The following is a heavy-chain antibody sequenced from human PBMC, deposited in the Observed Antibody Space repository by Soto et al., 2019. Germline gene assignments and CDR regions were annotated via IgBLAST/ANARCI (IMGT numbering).Heavy chain of an antibody. D-gene: IGHD6-19*01. CDR2: IQSKADGGTI. V-gene: IGHV3-15*01. Sequence: PGGSLRLSCAASGFTFSNAWMSWVRQAPGKGLEWVGRIQSKADGGTIQYVAPVRGRFAISRDDSENTLFLQMNSLRTEDTAVYYCTTEHSSGLYWGQGTLVTVSS. CDR1: GFTFSNAW. J-gene: IGHJ4*02. CDR3: TTEHSSGLY.